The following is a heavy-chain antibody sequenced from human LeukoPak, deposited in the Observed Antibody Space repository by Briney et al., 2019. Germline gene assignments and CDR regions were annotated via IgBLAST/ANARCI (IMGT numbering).Heavy chain of an antibody. CDR1: GGTFSSYA. D-gene: IGHD2-15*01. V-gene: IGHV1-69*04. CDR2: IIPILGIA. CDR3: ARGLALGYCSGGSCYAYDV. J-gene: IGHJ6*04. Sequence: GASVRVSCKASGGTFSSYAISWVRQAPGQGLEWMGRIIPILGIANYAQKFQDRVTITADKSTSTAYMELSSLRSEDTAVYYCARGLALGYCSGGSCYAYDVWGKGTTVTVSS.